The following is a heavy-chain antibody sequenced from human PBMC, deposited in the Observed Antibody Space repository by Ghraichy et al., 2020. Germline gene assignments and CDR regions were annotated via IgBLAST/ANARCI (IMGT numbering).Heavy chain of an antibody. CDR3: ASGGASAAIWVGYYYGMDV. CDR2: ISSSSSYI. J-gene: IGHJ6*02. V-gene: IGHV3-21*01. D-gene: IGHD2-2*01. CDR1: GFTFSSYS. Sequence: GESLNISCAASGFTFSSYSMNWVRQAPGKGLEWVSYISSSSSYIYYADSVKGRFTISRDNAKNSLYLQMNSLRAEDTAVYYCASGGASAAIWVGYYYGMDVWGQGTTVTVSS.